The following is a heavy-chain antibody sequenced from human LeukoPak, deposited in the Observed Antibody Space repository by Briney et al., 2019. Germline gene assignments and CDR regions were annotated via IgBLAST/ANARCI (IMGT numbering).Heavy chain of an antibody. J-gene: IGHJ5*02. CDR3: ARGGYYYGSGRSRNWFDP. CDR2: INHSEST. CDR1: GGSFSGYY. Sequence: SETLSLTCAVYGGSFSGYYWSWIRQPPGKGLEWIGEINHSESTNYNPSLKSRVTISVDTSKNQFSLKLSSVTAADTAVYYCARGGYYYGSGRSRNWFDPWGQGTLVTVSS. V-gene: IGHV4-34*01. D-gene: IGHD3-10*01.